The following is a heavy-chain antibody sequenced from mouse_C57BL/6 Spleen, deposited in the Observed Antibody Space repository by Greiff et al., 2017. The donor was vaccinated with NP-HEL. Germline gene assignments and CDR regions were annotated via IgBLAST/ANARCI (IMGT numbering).Heavy chain of an antibody. CDR2: IYPGDGDT. D-gene: IGHD4-1*01. V-gene: IGHV1-80*01. Sequence: QVHVKQSGAELVKPGASVKISCKASGYAFSSYWMNWVKQRPGKGLEWIGQIYPGDGDTNYNGKFKGKATLTADKSSSTAYMQLSSLTSEDSAVYFCARPGDWDGAWFAYWGQGTLVTVSA. CDR3: ARPGDWDGAWFAY. CDR1: GYAFSSYW. J-gene: IGHJ3*01.